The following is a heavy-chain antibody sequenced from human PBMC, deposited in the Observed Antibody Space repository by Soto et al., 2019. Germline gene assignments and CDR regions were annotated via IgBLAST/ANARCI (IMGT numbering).Heavy chain of an antibody. V-gene: IGHV3-21*04. D-gene: IGHD6-13*01. J-gene: IGHJ4*02. CDR1: GFTFRSFT. Sequence: PGGSLRLSCAASGFTFRSFTMNWVRQAPGKGLEWVSTISSNSDDGTTYYTDSVKGRFTISRDNAKNSLYLQMNSLRVEDTALYYCVRPYYSSSWFPFDRWGQGTLVTVSS. CDR3: VRPYYSSSWFPFDR. CDR2: ISSNSDDGTT.